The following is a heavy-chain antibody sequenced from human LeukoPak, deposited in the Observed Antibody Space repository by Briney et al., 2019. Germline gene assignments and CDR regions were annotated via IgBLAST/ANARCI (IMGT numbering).Heavy chain of an antibody. J-gene: IGHJ6*02. CDR2: ISGSGGRT. Sequence: GGSLRLSCAASGFTFSSYWMSWVRQAPGKGLEWVSAISGSGGRTYYADSVKGRFTISRDNAKNTLYLQMNSLRPEDTAVYYCAKSLGGDYFYHGMDVWGQGTTVTVSS. CDR3: AKSLGGDYFYHGMDV. D-gene: IGHD4-17*01. V-gene: IGHV3-23*01. CDR1: GFTFSSYW.